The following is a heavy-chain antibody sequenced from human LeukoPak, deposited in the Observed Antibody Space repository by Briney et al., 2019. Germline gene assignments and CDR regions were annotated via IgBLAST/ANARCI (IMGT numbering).Heavy chain of an antibody. D-gene: IGHD5-24*01. J-gene: IGHJ5*02. CDR2: VDADGSTT. CDR1: GFTFSTYW. CDR3: ARGFDGYPFGWWFDP. V-gene: IGHV3-74*01. Sequence: GGSLRLSCVVSGFTFSTYWMHWVRQAPGKGLVWVSRVDADGSTTIYADSVKGRFTISRDNGINSVYLQMNSLRAEDTAVYYCARGFDGYPFGWWFDPWGQGTLVTVSS.